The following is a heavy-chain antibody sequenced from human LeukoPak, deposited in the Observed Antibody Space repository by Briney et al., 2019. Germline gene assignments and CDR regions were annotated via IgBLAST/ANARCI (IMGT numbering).Heavy chain of an antibody. Sequence: GGSLRLSCSASGFTFSSYAMTWVRQAPGKGLEWVSAISSSGVNTYYADSVKGRFTISRDNSKNTLYLQMNSLRAEDTAVYYCARGQYYYDSSGYPVDYWGQGTLVTVSS. CDR1: GFTFSSYA. J-gene: IGHJ4*02. D-gene: IGHD3-22*01. CDR2: ISSSGVNT. CDR3: ARGQYYYDSSGYPVDY. V-gene: IGHV3-23*01.